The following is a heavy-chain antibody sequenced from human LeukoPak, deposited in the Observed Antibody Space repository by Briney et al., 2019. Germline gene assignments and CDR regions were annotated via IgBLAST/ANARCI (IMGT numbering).Heavy chain of an antibody. CDR1: GFTFSSYG. J-gene: IGHJ4*02. Sequence: GGSLRLSCAASGFTFSSYGMHWVRQAPGKGLEWVAFIRYDGSNKYYADSVKGRFTISRDNSKNTLYLQMNSLRAEGTAVYYCAKDYEDYGELGPSTFDYWGQGTLVTVSS. CDR3: AKDYEDYGELGPSTFDY. D-gene: IGHD4-17*01. CDR2: IRYDGSNK. V-gene: IGHV3-30*02.